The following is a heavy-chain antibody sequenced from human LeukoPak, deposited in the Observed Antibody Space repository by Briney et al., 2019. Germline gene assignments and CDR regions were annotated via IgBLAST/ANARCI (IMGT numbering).Heavy chain of an antibody. Sequence: GGSLRLSCAASGFTFSSYNMNWVRQAPGKGLECVSSISSGTGYRYYADSVKGRFTISRDNAENSLYLQMNSLRDEDTAVYYCARGVKLLDYWGQGTLVTVSS. V-gene: IGHV3-21*01. D-gene: IGHD1-1*01. CDR3: ARGVKLLDY. CDR2: ISSGTGYR. J-gene: IGHJ4*02. CDR1: GFTFSSYN.